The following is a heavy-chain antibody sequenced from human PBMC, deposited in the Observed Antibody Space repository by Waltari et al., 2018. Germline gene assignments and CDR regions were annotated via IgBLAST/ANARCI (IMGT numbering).Heavy chain of an antibody. Sequence: QVQLVESGGGVVQPGRSLRLSCAASGFPLSFYGMHWVRQAPGKGREWVATIWDDGSIKYYGESVKGRLTVSRDNSKNTLFLQMDSLRAEDTAVYYCARGGPDNQESLDIWGRGTMVTVSS. V-gene: IGHV3-33*01. CDR2: IWDDGSIK. J-gene: IGHJ3*02. CDR3: ARGGPDNQESLDI. CDR1: GFPLSFYG.